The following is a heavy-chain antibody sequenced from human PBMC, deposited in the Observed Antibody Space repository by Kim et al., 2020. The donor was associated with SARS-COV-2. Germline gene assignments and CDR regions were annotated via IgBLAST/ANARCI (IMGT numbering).Heavy chain of an antibody. J-gene: IGHJ4*02. CDR3: AKFYGSGGYSDY. CDR1: GFTFDDYA. V-gene: IGHV3-9*01. Sequence: GGSLRLSCAASGFTFDDYAMHWVRQAPGKGLEWVSGISWNSGSIGYADSVKGRFTISRDNAKNSLYLQMNSLRAEDTALYYCAKFYGSGGYSDYWGQGTLVTVSS. D-gene: IGHD3-10*01. CDR2: ISWNSGSI.